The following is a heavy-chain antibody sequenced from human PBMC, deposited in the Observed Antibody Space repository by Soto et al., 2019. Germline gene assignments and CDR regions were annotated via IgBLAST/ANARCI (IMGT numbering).Heavy chain of an antibody. CDR2: IIPILGIA. V-gene: IGHV1-69*08. D-gene: IGHD2-21*01. Sequence: QVQLVQSGAEVKKPGSSVKVSCKASGGTFSSYTISWVRQAPGQGLEWMGRIIPILGIANYAQKFQGRVTITADKATSTAYMELSSLRSEDMAVYYCAREGEGERAISYFDYWGQGTLVTVSS. CDR1: GGTFSSYT. CDR3: AREGEGERAISYFDY. J-gene: IGHJ4*02.